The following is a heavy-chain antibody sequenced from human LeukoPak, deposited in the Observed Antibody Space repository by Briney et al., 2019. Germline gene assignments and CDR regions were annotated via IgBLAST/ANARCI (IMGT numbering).Heavy chain of an antibody. CDR2: IYYSGRP. CDR1: GGSISRSSHY. Sequence: SETLSLTCTVSGGSISRSSHYWGWIRQPPGKGLEWIGSIYYSGRPYYNPALKSRLTISVDTSKNQLSLNLTSVTAADTAVYYCARTLARGIIEFDFWGQGTLVTVSS. CDR3: ARTLARGIIEFDF. V-gene: IGHV4-39*01. J-gene: IGHJ4*02. D-gene: IGHD3-10*01.